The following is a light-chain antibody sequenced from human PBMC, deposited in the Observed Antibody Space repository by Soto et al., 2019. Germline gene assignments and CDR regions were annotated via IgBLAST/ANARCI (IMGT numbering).Light chain of an antibody. Sequence: EIVLTQSPGTLSLSPGERATLSCRASQSVSSSYLAWYQQKPGQAPRLLIYGASSRATGIPDRFSGSGSGTDLTLTISRLEPEDFAVYYCQQYGSSPLTFGQGTKGEIK. CDR2: GAS. V-gene: IGKV3-20*01. CDR3: QQYGSSPLT. J-gene: IGKJ1*01. CDR1: QSVSSSY.